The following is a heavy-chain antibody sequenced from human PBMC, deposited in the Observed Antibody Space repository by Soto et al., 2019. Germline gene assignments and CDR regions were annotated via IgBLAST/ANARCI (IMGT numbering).Heavy chain of an antibody. CDR3: AGRGRDYYDSSGYLAPNDAFDI. J-gene: IGHJ3*02. Sequence: ASVKVSCKASGYTFTSYGISWVRQAPGQVLEWVGWISAYNGNTNYAQKLQGRVTMTTDTSTSTAYMELRSLRSDDTAVYYCAGRGRDYYDSSGYLAPNDAFDIWGQGTMVTVSS. CDR1: GYTFTSYG. CDR2: ISAYNGNT. V-gene: IGHV1-18*01. D-gene: IGHD3-22*01.